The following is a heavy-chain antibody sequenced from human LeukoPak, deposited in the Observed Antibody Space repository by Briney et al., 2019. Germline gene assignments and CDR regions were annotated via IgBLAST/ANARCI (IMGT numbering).Heavy chain of an antibody. J-gene: IGHJ4*02. V-gene: IGHV1-2*02. CDR1: GYTFTGYY. CDR2: INSNSGGT. Sequence: ASVKVSCKASGYTFTGYYMHWVRQAPGQGLEWMGWINSNSGGTNYAQKFQGRVTMTRDTSISTAYMELSRLRSDDTAVYYCARGVGVLRFLEWSPLDYWGQGTLVTVSS. CDR3: ARGVGVLRFLEWSPLDY. D-gene: IGHD3-3*01.